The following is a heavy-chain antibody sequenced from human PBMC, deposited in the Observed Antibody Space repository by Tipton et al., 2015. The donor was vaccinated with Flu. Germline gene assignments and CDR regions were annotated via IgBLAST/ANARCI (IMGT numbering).Heavy chain of an antibody. CDR1: GGSISSYY. Sequence: LRLSCTVSGGSISSYYWSWIRQPPGKGLEWIGYIYSSGSTNYNPSLKSRVTISVDTSKNQFSLKLSSVTAADTAVYYCASGNTATDYWGQGTLVTVSS. V-gene: IGHV4-59*08. CDR2: IYSSGST. D-gene: IGHD5-18*01. CDR3: ASGNTATDY. J-gene: IGHJ4*02.